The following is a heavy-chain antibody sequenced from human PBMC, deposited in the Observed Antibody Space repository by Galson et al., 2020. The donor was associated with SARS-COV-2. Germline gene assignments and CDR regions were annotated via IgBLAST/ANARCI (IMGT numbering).Heavy chain of an antibody. Sequence: GESLKISCAVSGFTFSSYAMSWVRQAPGKGLEWVSALSGSGGTTYYADSVKGRFTISRDNSKNTLYLQMNSLRAEDTAVYYCAKDGLMAAIGRYWGQGTLVTVSS. J-gene: IGHJ4*02. CDR1: GFTFSSYA. CDR3: AKDGLMAAIGRY. CDR2: LSGSGGTT. V-gene: IGHV3-23*01. D-gene: IGHD6-13*01.